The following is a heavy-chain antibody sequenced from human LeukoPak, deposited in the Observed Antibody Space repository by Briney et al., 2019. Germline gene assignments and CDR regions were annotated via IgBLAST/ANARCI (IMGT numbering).Heavy chain of an antibody. D-gene: IGHD3-10*01. CDR1: GFTFSSYG. CDR2: IWYGGSNK. Sequence: GGSLRLSCAASGFTFSSYGMHWVRQAPGKGLEWVAVIWYGGSNKYYADSVKGRFTISRDNSKNTLYLQMNSLRAEDTAVYYCARDLVTMLPGYYYGMDVWGQGTTVTVSS. CDR3: ARDLVTMLPGYYYGMDV. J-gene: IGHJ6*02. V-gene: IGHV3-33*01.